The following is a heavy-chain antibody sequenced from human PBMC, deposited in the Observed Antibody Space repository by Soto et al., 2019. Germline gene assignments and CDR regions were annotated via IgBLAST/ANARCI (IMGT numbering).Heavy chain of an antibody. D-gene: IGHD3-22*01. CDR1: GFTVSSNY. Sequence: GGSLRLSCAASGFTVSSNYMSWVRQAPGKGLEWVSVIYSGGSTYYADSVKGRFTISRDNSKNTLYLQMNSLRAEDTAVYYCARDRSNCRLYYRSYYMDVWGKGTTVTVSS. CDR2: IYSGGST. J-gene: IGHJ6*03. CDR3: ARDRSNCRLYYRSYYMDV. V-gene: IGHV3-66*01.